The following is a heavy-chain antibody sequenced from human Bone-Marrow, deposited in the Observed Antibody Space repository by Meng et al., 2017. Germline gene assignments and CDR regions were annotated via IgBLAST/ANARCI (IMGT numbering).Heavy chain of an antibody. V-gene: IGHV4-34*01. Sequence: VPIQEWGAGLLKPSETLSLTCAVYGGSFSGYYWSWIRQPPGKGLEWIGEINHSGSTNYNPSLKSRVTISVDTSKNQFSLKLSSVTAADTAVYYCARLAYDSSGYWFDYWGQGTLVTVSS. CDR1: GGSFSGYY. D-gene: IGHD3-22*01. J-gene: IGHJ4*02. CDR3: ARLAYDSSGYWFDY. CDR2: INHSGST.